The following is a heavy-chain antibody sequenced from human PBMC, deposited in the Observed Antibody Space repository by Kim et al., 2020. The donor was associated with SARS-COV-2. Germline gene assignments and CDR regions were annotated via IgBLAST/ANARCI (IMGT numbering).Heavy chain of an antibody. V-gene: IGHV4-59*01. Sequence: PSLTSRVTISVDTSKNQCSLKLSSVTAADTAVYYCARLNLSSSSQYYFDYWGQGTLVTVSS. J-gene: IGHJ4*02. CDR3: ARLNLSSSSQYYFDY. D-gene: IGHD6-13*01.